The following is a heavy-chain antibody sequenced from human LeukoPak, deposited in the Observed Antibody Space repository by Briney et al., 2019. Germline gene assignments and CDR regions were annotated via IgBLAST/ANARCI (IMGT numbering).Heavy chain of an antibody. CDR2: INHNGGST. CDR1: GFTFSNYD. J-gene: IGHJ6*02. D-gene: IGHD6-13*01. V-gene: IGHV3-64D*09. CDR3: VKDTYSSTWSTDV. Sequence: PARSLRLSCAASGFTFSNYDKHWGRQPPRKGLEYNSSINHNGGSTYYADSVKGRFTISRDNSKNTLYLHMSSLRAEDTAVYYCVKDTYSSTWSTDVWGQGTTVTVSS.